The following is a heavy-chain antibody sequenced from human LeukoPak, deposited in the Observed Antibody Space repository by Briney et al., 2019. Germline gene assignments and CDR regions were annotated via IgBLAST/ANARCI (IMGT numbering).Heavy chain of an antibody. J-gene: IGHJ4*02. Sequence: SETLSLTCTVSGGSISSSSYYWGWIRQPPGKGLEWIGSIYYSGSTYYNPSLKSRVTISVDTSKNQFSLKLSSVTAADTAVYYCARGGWYYFYWGQGTLVNVSS. CDR3: ARGGWYYFY. D-gene: IGHD6-19*01. V-gene: IGHV4-39*07. CDR2: IYYSGST. CDR1: GGSISSSSYY.